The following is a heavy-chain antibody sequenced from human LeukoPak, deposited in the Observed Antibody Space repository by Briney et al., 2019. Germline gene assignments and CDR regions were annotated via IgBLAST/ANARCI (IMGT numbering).Heavy chain of an antibody. D-gene: IGHD6-13*01. CDR2: IWYDGSNK. CDR3: ARAPHYSNNFDY. CDR1: GFPFSSYG. J-gene: IGHJ4*02. Sequence: GGSLRLSCAASGFPFSSYGMHWVRQAPGKGLEWVAVIWYDGSNKYYADSVKGRFTISRDNSKNTLYLQMNSLRAEDTAVYYCARAPHYSNNFDYWGQGTLVTVSS. V-gene: IGHV3-33*01.